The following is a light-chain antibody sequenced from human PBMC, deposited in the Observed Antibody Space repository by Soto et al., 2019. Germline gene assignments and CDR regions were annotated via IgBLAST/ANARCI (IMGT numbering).Light chain of an antibody. CDR1: QSISKY. CDR2: DAS. Sequence: DIQMTQSPSTLSVFVGDRVTITCRASQSISKYLGWYQQKPGKAPNLLIYDASILESGVPSRFSGSGAGTEFSLTISSLQAYDFATYYCQQYKSYTSWTFGQGTKVEI. J-gene: IGKJ1*01. V-gene: IGKV1-5*01. CDR3: QQYKSYTSWT.